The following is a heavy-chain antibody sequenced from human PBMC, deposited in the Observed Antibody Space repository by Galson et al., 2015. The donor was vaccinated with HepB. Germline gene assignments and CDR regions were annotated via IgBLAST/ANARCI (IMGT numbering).Heavy chain of an antibody. J-gene: IGHJ3*02. CDR1: GFTFSSYA. D-gene: IGHD5-18*01. Sequence: SLRLSCAGSGFTFSSYAMSWVRQTPGKGLEWVSSTSGSGGATYYADSVKGRFSISRDNSKNTLYLQMNSLTLEDTAVYYCAKGAAYTYGYDAFDIWGQGTMVTVSS. V-gene: IGHV3-23*01. CDR2: TSGSGGAT. CDR3: AKGAAYTYGYDAFDI.